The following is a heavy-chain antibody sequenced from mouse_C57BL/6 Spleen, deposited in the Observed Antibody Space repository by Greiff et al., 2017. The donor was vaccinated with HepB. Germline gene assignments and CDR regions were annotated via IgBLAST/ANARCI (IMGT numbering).Heavy chain of an antibody. CDR1: DSEVFPIAY. D-gene: IGHD3-2*02. CDR3: ARGSSGPSHFDY. CDR2: ILPSIGRT. V-gene: IGHV15-2*01. J-gene: IGHJ2*01. Sequence: VQLQESGSELRSPGSSVKLSCKDFDSEVFPIAYMSWVRQKPGHGFEWIGGILPSIGRTIYGEKFEDKATLDADTLSNTAYLELNSLTSEDSAIYYCARGSSGPSHFDYWGQGTTLTVSS.